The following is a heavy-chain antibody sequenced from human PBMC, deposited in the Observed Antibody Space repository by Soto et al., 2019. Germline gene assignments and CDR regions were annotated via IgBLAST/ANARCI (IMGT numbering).Heavy chain of an antibody. CDR1: GGSITNNNYF. V-gene: IGHV4-39*01. J-gene: IGHJ4*02. CDR2: ATYIGGT. D-gene: IGHD2-15*01. Sequence: SSETLSLTCTVSGGSITNNNYFWGWIRQPPGKGLEWIGSATYIGGTYYNSSLKSRVTISVDTSKNQFSLRLTSVTAADTAVYYCAKVLVGATSPRDFDSWGQGTLVTVSS. CDR3: AKVLVGATSPRDFDS.